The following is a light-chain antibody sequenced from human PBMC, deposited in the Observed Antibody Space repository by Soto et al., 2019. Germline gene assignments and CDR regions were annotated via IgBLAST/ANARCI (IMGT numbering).Light chain of an antibody. V-gene: IGKV1-5*03. CDR2: KTS. Sequence: RMTHSPSSFSASTGDRVTITCRASQSISTWLAWYQQKPGKAPKLLIYKTSTLESGVPSRFSGSGSGTEFTLTISSLQPDDFATYYCQRYNTYSQTFGQGTKV. CDR3: QRYNTYSQT. J-gene: IGKJ1*01. CDR1: QSISTW.